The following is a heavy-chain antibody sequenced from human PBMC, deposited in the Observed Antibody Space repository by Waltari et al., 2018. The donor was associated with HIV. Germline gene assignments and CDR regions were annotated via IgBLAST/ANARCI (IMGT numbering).Heavy chain of an antibody. CDR2: FIPILDSG. J-gene: IGHJ1*01. V-gene: IGHV1-69*06. CDR1: GGSFTSFT. Sequence: QVQLVQSGPEVKKPGSSVKVSCKASGGSFTSFTISWVRQAPGQGLEWLGGFIPILDSGMKARTFEGRLTLSADKSTNTAYMEVNNLRSDDTAVYYCVRRGGRSALLPFDLWGQGTLVIVSS. CDR3: VRRGGRSALLPFDL. D-gene: IGHD3-9*01.